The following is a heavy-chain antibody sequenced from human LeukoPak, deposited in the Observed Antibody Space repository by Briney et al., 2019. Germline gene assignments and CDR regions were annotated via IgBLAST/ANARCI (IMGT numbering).Heavy chain of an antibody. Sequence: SETLSLTCTVSGGSISSSSYYWGWIRQPPGKGLEWIGSIYYSGSTYYNPSLKSRVTISVDTSKNQFSLKLSSVAAADTAVYYCARQEWLLYYYGMDVWGQGTTVTVSS. J-gene: IGHJ6*02. D-gene: IGHD3-3*01. CDR1: GGSISSSSYY. CDR2: IYYSGST. CDR3: ARQEWLLYYYGMDV. V-gene: IGHV4-39*01.